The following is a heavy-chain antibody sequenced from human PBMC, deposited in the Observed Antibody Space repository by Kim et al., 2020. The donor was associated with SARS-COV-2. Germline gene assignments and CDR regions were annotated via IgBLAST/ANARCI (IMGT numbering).Heavy chain of an antibody. Sequence: GGSLRLSCTTSGFTFSNFAMFWVRQAPGKGLEWVSAISGSDGATFYADSVKGRFTISRDNSKNTLFLEMSSLRAEDTAIYYCAKAPVILAVAATFDSWGQGTLVTVSS. D-gene: IGHD2-15*01. CDR2: ISGSDGAT. J-gene: IGHJ4*02. CDR1: GFTFSNFA. CDR3: AKAPVILAVAATFDS. V-gene: IGHV3-23*01.